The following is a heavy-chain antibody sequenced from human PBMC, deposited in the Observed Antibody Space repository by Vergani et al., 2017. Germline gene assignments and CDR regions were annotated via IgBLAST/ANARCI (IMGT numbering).Heavy chain of an antibody. CDR1: GGSINSHNYY. CDR3: ARGSCLGGSCYKPLFDY. Sequence: QVQLQESGPGLVKPSQTLSLTCTVSGGSINSHNYYWSWIRQPAGKGLEWIGRIHTSGSTNYNPSLKSRVTMSEDTSKNQFSLNLTSVTAADTAVYFCARGSCLGGSCYKPLFDYRGQGILVNVSS. V-gene: IGHV4-61*02. D-gene: IGHD2-15*01. CDR2: IHTSGST. J-gene: IGHJ4*02.